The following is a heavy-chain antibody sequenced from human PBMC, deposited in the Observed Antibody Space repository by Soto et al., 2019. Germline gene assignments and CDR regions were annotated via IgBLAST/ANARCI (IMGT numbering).Heavy chain of an antibody. CDR1: GFSFSNSA. CDR2: TSGSGDIT. V-gene: IGHV3-23*01. Sequence: EVQLLESGGGLVQPGGSLRLSCAVSGFSFSNSAMTWVRQAPGKGLEWVSGTSGSGDITYNTDSVKGRFAISRDTSKNVVYLQMRSLRAEDTAVYYCAKVPQWVLRYHDWFFDYWGQGTLVTVSS. J-gene: IGHJ4*02. D-gene: IGHD3-9*01. CDR3: AKVPQWVLRYHDWFFDY.